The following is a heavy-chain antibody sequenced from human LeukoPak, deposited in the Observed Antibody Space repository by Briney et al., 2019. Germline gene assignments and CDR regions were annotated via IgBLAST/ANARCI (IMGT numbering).Heavy chain of an antibody. CDR3: ARSYAYDYPPTAY. Sequence: SETLSLTCSVSGASISSYYWSWIRQPPGKGLEWIGNIYYSGSTNYNPSLKSRVTISVDTSKNQFSLKLSSVTAADTAVYYCARSYAYDYPPTAYWGQVTLVTVSS. CDR2: IYYSGST. D-gene: IGHD3-16*01. CDR1: GASISSYY. V-gene: IGHV4-59*01. J-gene: IGHJ4*02.